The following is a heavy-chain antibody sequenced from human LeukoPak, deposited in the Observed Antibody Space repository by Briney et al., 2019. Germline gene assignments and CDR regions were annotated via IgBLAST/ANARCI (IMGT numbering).Heavy chain of an antibody. D-gene: IGHD3-10*01. CDR1: GFTFSTYS. Sequence: GGSLRLSCAASGFTFSTYSMTWVRQAPGKGLEWVSYISSSNSAIYYADSVRGRFTISRDNAKNSLYLQMNSLRAEDMAVYYCARRSSPDYYNSGTYYLFDYWGQGTLVTVSS. J-gene: IGHJ4*02. CDR3: ARRSSPDYYNSGTYYLFDY. V-gene: IGHV3-48*01. CDR2: ISSSNSAI.